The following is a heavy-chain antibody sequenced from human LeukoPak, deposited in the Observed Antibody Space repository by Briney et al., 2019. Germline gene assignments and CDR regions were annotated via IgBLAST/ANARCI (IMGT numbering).Heavy chain of an antibody. CDR3: ARDAAWPPQGFDY. CDR1: GFTFSTYS. CDR2: ISSGSSAI. D-gene: IGHD6-13*01. J-gene: IGHJ4*02. V-gene: IGHV3-48*01. Sequence: GGSLRLSCAASGFTFSTYSMAWVRQAPGKGLEWVSYISSGSSAIYYADSVKGRFTISRDNARNSLSLQMNSLRAEDTAVYYCARDAAWPPQGFDYWGQGTLVTVSS.